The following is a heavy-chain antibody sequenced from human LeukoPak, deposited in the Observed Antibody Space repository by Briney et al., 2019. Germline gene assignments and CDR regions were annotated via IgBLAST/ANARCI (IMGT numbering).Heavy chain of an antibody. D-gene: IGHD4-17*01. Sequence: SETLSLTCTVSGGSMSTYYWTWIRQPPGKGLEWIGFIYYTGSTNYNPSLKSRVTISVDTSKNQFSLKLSSVTAADTAVYYCTRTSASTAIDYWGPGTLVTVSS. V-gene: IGHV4-59*01. CDR1: GGSMSTYY. CDR3: TRTSASTAIDY. CDR2: IYYTGST. J-gene: IGHJ4*02.